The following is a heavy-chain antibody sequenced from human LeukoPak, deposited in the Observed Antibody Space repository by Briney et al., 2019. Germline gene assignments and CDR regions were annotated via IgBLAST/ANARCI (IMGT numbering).Heavy chain of an antibody. CDR1: GFTFDDYA. CDR2: ISWNSGSI. D-gene: IGHD3-16*01. J-gene: IGHJ4*02. CDR3: AKDMLGGVGYDY. V-gene: IGHV3-9*01. Sequence: PGRSLRLSCAASGFTFDDYAMHWVRQAPGKGLEWVSGISWNSGSIGYADSVKGRFTISRDNAKNSLYLQMNSLRAEDTALYYCAKDMLGGVGYDYWGQGTLVTVSS.